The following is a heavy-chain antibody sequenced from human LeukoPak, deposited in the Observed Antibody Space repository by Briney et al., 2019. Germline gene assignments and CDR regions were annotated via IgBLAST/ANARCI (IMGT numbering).Heavy chain of an antibody. J-gene: IGHJ6*03. CDR3: ARAERVQQLVYYYYYMDV. D-gene: IGHD6-6*01. CDR1: GFTSSGSA. V-gene: IGHV3-73*01. CDR2: IRSKANSYAT. Sequence: PGGSLRLSCAASGFTSSGSAMHWVRQASGKGLEWVGRIRSKANSYATAYAASVKGRFTISRDDSKHTAYLQMNSLRAEDTAVYYCARAERVQQLVYYYYYMDVWGKGTTVTVSS.